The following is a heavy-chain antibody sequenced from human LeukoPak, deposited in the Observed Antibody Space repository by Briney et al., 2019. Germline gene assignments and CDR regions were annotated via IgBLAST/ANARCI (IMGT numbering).Heavy chain of an antibody. J-gene: IGHJ4*02. Sequence: GASVKVSCKASGYTFTSYGINWVRQATGQGLEWMGWMNPNSGNTGLAQRFQGRLTMTRDTSISTAYMELSSLTSEDTAVYYCARGLHDIAVAGLWGQGTLVTVSS. CDR3: ARGLHDIAVAGL. V-gene: IGHV1-8*01. CDR1: GYTFTSYG. D-gene: IGHD6-19*01. CDR2: MNPNSGNT.